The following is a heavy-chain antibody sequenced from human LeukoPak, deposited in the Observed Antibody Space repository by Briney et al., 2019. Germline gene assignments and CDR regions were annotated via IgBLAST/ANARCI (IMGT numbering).Heavy chain of an antibody. J-gene: IGHJ5*02. D-gene: IGHD4-23*01. V-gene: IGHV4-4*07. CDR3: ARVTDYGGIFDP. CDR2: IYTSGST. Sequence: SETLSLTCTVSGGSISSYYWSWIRQPAGKGLEWIGRIYTSGSTNYNPSLKSRVTMLVDTSKNQFSLKLSSVTAADTAVYYCARVTDYGGIFDPWGQGTLVTVSS. CDR1: GGSISSYY.